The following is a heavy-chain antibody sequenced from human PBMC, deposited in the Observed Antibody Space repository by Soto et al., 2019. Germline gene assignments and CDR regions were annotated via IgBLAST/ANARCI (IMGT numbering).Heavy chain of an antibody. J-gene: IGHJ3*02. Sequence: EVQLVESGGGLVKPGGSLRLSCAASGFTFSSYSMNWVRQAPGKGLEWVSSISSSSSYIYYADSVKGRFTISRDNAKNPLYLQMNSLRAEDTAVYYCARLGKGDAFDIWGQGTMVTVSS. CDR2: ISSSSSYI. V-gene: IGHV3-21*01. CDR1: GFTFSSYS. CDR3: ARLGKGDAFDI.